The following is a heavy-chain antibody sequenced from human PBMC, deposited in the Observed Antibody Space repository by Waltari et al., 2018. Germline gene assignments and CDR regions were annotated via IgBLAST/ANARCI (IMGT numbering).Heavy chain of an antibody. J-gene: IGHJ6*02. CDR2: IWYDGSNK. Sequence: QVQLVESGGGVVQPGRSLRLSCAASGFTFSSYGMHWVRQAPGKGLGWVAVIWYDGSNKDYADSVKGRFTISRDNSKNTLYLQMNSLRAEDTAVYYCARDGSSWYYYYGMDVWGQGTTVTVSS. CDR3: ARDGSSWYYYYGMDV. CDR1: GFTFSSYG. D-gene: IGHD6-13*01. V-gene: IGHV3-33*01.